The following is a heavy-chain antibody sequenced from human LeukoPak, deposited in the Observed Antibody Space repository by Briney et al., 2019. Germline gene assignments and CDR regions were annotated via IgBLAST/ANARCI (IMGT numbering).Heavy chain of an antibody. CDR3: ARQRDSNWFDP. V-gene: IGHV1-46*01. Sequence: ASVKVSCMASGYTFTGYYMHWVRQAPGQGLEWMGIINPSAGSTTYAQNFQGRVTMTRDTSTNTVYMELNSLRSDDTAVYYCARQRDSNWFDPWGQGTLVTVSS. D-gene: IGHD4-11*01. CDR1: GYTFTGYY. J-gene: IGHJ5*02. CDR2: INPSAGST.